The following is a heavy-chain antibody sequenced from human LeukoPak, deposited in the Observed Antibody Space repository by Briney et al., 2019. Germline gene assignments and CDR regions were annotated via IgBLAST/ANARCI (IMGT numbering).Heavy chain of an antibody. CDR1: GGSISSYY. D-gene: IGHD2-15*01. V-gene: IGHV4-59*01. J-gene: IGHJ6*03. Sequence: PSETLSLTCTVSGGSISSYYWSWIRQPPGEGLEWIGYIYYSGSTNYIPSLKSRVTMSVDTSKNQLSLRLNSVTAADTAVYYCARCYCISNTCYHLDVWGKGTTVTVSS. CDR2: IYYSGST. CDR3: ARCYCISNTCYHLDV.